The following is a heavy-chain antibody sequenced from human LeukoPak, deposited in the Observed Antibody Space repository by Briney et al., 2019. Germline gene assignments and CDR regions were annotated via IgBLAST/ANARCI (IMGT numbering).Heavy chain of an antibody. V-gene: IGHV4-34*01. D-gene: IGHD3-9*01. CDR1: GESLSSYS. J-gene: IGHJ6*04. Sequence: ASETLSLTCADHGESLSSYSWSWIRQPPGRGLEWIGEIDRRGITNSNPSLKSRLSMSVDTSNNQFSVTLSSVTAADTALYYCARLRIGLRRYYFVDVWGKGTTVIVSS. CDR2: IDRRGIT. CDR3: ARLRIGLRRYYFVDV.